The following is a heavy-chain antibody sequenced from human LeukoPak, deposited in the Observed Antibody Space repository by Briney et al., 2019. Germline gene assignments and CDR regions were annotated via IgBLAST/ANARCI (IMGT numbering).Heavy chain of an antibody. CDR3: AKGLGFGDFPYYYYYYMDV. D-gene: IGHD3-10*01. V-gene: IGHV3-23*01. J-gene: IGHJ6*03. CDR2: ISGGGGST. CDR1: GFTFSSYA. Sequence: HPGGSLRLSCAASGFTFSSYAMSWVRQAPGKGLEWVSAISGGGGSTYYADSVKGRFTISRDNSKNTLYLQMNSPRAEDTAVYYCAKGLGFGDFPYYYYYYMDVWGKGTTVTVSS.